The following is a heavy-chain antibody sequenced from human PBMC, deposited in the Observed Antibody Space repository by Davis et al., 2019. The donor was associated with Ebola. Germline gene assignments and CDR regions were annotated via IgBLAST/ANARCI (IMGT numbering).Heavy chain of an antibody. CDR3: ARRAAAGSPAGYNWFDP. CDR2: ISSSSSYI. D-gene: IGHD6-13*01. J-gene: IGHJ5*02. V-gene: IGHV3-21*01. CDR1: GFTFSSYS. Sequence: GESLKIPRAAPGFTFSSYSMNWVRQAPGKGLEWVSFISSSSSYIYYADSVKGRFTISRDNAKNSLYLQMNSLRDEDTAVYYCARRAAAGSPAGYNWFDPWGQGTLVTVSS.